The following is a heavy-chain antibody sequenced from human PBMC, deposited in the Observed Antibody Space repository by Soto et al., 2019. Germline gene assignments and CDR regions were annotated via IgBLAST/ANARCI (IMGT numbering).Heavy chain of an antibody. D-gene: IGHD6-19*01. CDR1: GGTFSSYA. J-gene: IGHJ4*02. V-gene: IGHV1-69*13. CDR2: IIPIFGTA. CDR3: ARTIGLKQWLAFDY. Sequence: ASVKVSCKASGGTFSSYAISWVRQAPGQGLEWMGGIIPIFGTANYAQKFQGRVTITADESTSTAYMELSSLRSEDTAVYYCARTIGLKQWLAFDYWGQGTLVTVSS.